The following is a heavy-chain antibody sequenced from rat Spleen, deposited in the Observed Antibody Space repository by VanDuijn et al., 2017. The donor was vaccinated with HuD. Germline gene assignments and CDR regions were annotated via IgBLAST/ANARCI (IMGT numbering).Heavy chain of an antibody. Sequence: QVQLKESGPDLVQPSQTLSLTCTVSGFSLTNYGVTWVRQPPGKGLEWMGRIQNGGNTDYNSGLKSRLSISRDTSKRQVFLKMNSVQTDDTAIYFCTRSYGGYTQHWFAYWGQGTLVTVSS. CDR2: IQNGGNT. D-gene: IGHD1-11*01. J-gene: IGHJ3*01. CDR1: GFSLTNYG. CDR3: TRSYGGYTQHWFAY. V-gene: IGHV2-19*01.